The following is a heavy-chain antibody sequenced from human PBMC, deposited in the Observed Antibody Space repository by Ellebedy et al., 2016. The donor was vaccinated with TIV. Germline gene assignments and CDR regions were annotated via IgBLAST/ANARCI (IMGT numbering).Heavy chain of an antibody. J-gene: IGHJ4*02. D-gene: IGHD5-12*01. CDR1: GGSISSSSYY. CDR3: ARQVWAGYSGYGIYYFDY. V-gene: IGHV4-39*01. CDR2: IFYSGST. Sequence: MPSETLSLTCAVSGGSISSSSYYRGWIRQPPGKGLEWIGCIFYSGSTYYSPSLKSRVTISVDTSKNQFSLKLSSVTAADTAVYYCARQVWAGYSGYGIYYFDYWGQGILVTVSS.